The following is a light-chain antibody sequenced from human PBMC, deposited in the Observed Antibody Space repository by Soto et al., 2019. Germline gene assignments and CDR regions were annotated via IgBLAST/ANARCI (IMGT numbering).Light chain of an antibody. CDR1: QSVGSN. V-gene: IGKV3-15*01. CDR3: QQYNTWPPDRT. Sequence: EIVMTQSPATLSVSPGERATLSCRASQSVGSNLAWYQQKPGQAPRLLIYGASTRATVIPARFSGSGSGTEFTLTLSSLQSEDFAIYFCQQYNTWPPDRTFGQGTKVEIK. J-gene: IGKJ1*01. CDR2: GAS.